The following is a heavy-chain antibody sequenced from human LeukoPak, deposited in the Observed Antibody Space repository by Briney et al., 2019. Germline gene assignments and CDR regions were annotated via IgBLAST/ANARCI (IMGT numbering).Heavy chain of an antibody. D-gene: IGHD5-18*01. CDR1: GGTFSSYA. Sequence: GASVKVSCKASGGTFSSYAISWVRQAPGQGLEWMGGIIPIFGTANYAQKFQGRVTITTDESTSTAYMELSSLRSEDTAVYYCARSGYSYGQPLDYWGQGTLVTVSS. CDR2: IIPIFGTA. J-gene: IGHJ4*02. CDR3: ARSGYSYGQPLDY. V-gene: IGHV1-69*05.